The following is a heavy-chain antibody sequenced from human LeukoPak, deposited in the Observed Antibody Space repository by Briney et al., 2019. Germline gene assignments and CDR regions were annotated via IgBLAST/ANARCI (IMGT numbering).Heavy chain of an antibody. D-gene: IGHD6-19*01. Sequence: PSETLSLTCTVSGGSISTYYWSWIRQPPGKGLEWIGYIYYSGSTNYNPSLKSRVTISVDTSKNQFSLNVSSATAADTAVYYCARDFASGRDGPFDYWGQGTLVTVSS. V-gene: IGHV4-59*01. CDR1: GGSISTYY. J-gene: IGHJ4*02. CDR3: ARDFASGRDGPFDY. CDR2: IYYSGST.